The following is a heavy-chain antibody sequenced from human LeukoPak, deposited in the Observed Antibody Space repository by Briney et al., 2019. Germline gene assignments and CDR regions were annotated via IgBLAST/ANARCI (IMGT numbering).Heavy chain of an antibody. CDR2: INTDGSST. D-gene: IGHD5-18*01. J-gene: IGHJ4*02. Sequence: GGCLSLSCAASGFPFSSYWMHWVRQAPGKGLVWVSRINTDGSSTSYADSVKGRFTISRDNAKNTLYLQMNSLRAEDTAVYYCARAISWLPNDYWGQGTLVTVSS. CDR1: GFPFSSYW. V-gene: IGHV3-74*01. CDR3: ARAISWLPNDY.